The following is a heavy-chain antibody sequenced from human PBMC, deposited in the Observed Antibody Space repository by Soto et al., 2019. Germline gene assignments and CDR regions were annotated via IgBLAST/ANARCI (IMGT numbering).Heavy chain of an antibody. CDR2: ISSSSSYT. CDR1: GFTFNDYY. Sequence: GGSLRLSCAASGFTFNDYYMSWIRQAPGKGLEWVSYISSSSSYTNYADSVKGRFTISRDNAKNSLYLQMNSLRAEDTAVYYCARDLIPLVEWLPVGFDPWGQGTLVTVSS. CDR3: ARDLIPLVEWLPVGFDP. D-gene: IGHD3-3*01. J-gene: IGHJ5*02. V-gene: IGHV3-11*06.